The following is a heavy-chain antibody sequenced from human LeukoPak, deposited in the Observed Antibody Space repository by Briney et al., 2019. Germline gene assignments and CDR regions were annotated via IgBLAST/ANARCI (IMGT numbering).Heavy chain of an antibody. J-gene: IGHJ5*02. V-gene: IGHV3-7*01. CDR2: IKQDGSEK. CDR3: TRDFDP. CDR1: GLSVGNYW. Sequence: GGSLRLSVLPFGLSVGNYWMDWVPQAPGKGMEWVGNIKQDGSEKYYVDSVKGRFTISRDNAKNSLYLDMNSLRVEDTAIYYCTRDFDPWGQGTLVTVSS.